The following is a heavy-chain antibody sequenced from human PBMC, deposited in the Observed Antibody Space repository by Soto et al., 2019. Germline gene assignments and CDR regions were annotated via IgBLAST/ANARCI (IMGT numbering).Heavy chain of an antibody. J-gene: IGHJ4*02. CDR3: VRYGVAANY. CDR2: MNPNSGNT. CDR1: GYTFTTYS. D-gene: IGHD2-8*01. Sequence: ASVKVSCKASGYTFTTYSINWVRQATGQGLEWMGWMNPNSGNTGYAQKFQDRITLTRDTSITTAYMELSSLTSDDTAVYFCVRYGVAANYWGQGTQVTVSS. V-gene: IGHV1-8*02.